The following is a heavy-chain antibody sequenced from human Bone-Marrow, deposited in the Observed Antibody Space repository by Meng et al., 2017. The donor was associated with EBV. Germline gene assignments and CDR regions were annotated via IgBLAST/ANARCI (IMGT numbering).Heavy chain of an antibody. V-gene: IGHV1-2*06. D-gene: IGHD6-13*01. Sequence: QVQLVQSGAEVKEPGASVKVSCKASGYTFTGYDMHWVRQAPGQGLEWMGRINPNSGDTNYAQKFQGRVTMTRDTSISTAYMELSRLRSDDTAVYYCARAKAAAAGTLIDYWGQGTLVTVSS. CDR3: ARAKAAAAGTLIDY. CDR2: INPNSGDT. J-gene: IGHJ4*02. CDR1: GYTFTGYD.